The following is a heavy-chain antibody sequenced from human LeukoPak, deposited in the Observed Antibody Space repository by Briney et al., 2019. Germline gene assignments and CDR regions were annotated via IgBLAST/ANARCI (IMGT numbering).Heavy chain of an antibody. CDR2: ISYDGGNK. CDR1: GFTFSSYA. CDR3: ARDLHRPSYYYYYYMDV. D-gene: IGHD4-11*01. V-gene: IGHV3-30*04. Sequence: GGSLRLSCAASGFTFSSYAMHWVRQAPGKGLEWVAVISYDGGNKYFADSVKGRFTISRGNAKNSLYLQMNSLRAEDTAVYYCARDLHRPSYYYYYYMDVWGKGTTVTVSS. J-gene: IGHJ6*03.